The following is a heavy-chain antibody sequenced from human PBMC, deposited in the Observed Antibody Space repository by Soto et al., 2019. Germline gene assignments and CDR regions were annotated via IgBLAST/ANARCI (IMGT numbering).Heavy chain of an antibody. V-gene: IGHV4-31*03. J-gene: IGHJ5*02. D-gene: IGHD2-2*01. CDR3: ARGTAYPNWFDP. CDR1: GCSISSGGYY. CDR2: IYYSGST. Sequence: SETLSLTCTVSGCSISSGGYYLSWIRQHPGKGLEWIGYIYYSGSTYYNPSLKSRVTISIDTSKNQFSLKLSSVTAADTAVYYCARGTAYPNWFDPWGQGTLVTVSS.